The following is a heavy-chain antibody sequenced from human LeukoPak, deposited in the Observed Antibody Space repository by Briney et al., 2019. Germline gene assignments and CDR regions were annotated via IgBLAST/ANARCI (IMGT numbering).Heavy chain of an antibody. Sequence: SETLSLTCTVSGGSISSYYWSWIRQPPGKGLEWIGYIYYSGSTNYNPSLKSRVTISVDTSKNQFSLKLSSVTAADTAVYYCASGQDDLKAEYFQHWGQGTLVTVSS. CDR3: ASGQDDLKAEYFQH. CDR2: IYYSGST. J-gene: IGHJ1*01. V-gene: IGHV4-59*12. CDR1: GGSISSYY. D-gene: IGHD3-3*01.